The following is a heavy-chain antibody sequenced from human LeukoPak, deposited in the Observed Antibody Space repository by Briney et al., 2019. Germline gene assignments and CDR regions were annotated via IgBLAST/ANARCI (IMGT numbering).Heavy chain of an antibody. Sequence: SETLSLTCTVSGYSISNGYYWGWIWQPPGKGLEWIGSIYHSGSAYYNPSLKSRVTISVDTSKNQFSLNLSSVNAADTAVYYCARGLGNCYSSTCDYFDYWGQGTLVTVSS. CDR3: ARGLGNCYSSTCDYFDY. J-gene: IGHJ4*02. V-gene: IGHV4-38-2*02. CDR2: IYHSGSA. CDR1: GYSISNGYY. D-gene: IGHD2-15*01.